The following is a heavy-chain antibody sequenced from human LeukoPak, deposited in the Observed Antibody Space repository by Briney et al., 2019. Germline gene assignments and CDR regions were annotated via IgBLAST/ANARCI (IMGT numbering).Heavy chain of an antibody. Sequence: PGGSLRLSCAASGFTFPSYAMSWVRQAPGKGLAWVSALSGSGPTTFYADSVKGRFTISRDNSKDTLFLQMSSLRAEDTAVYYCAKGRKDSSWFAVDYWGQGTLVTVSS. D-gene: IGHD6-13*01. J-gene: IGHJ4*02. CDR1: GFTFPSYA. V-gene: IGHV3-23*01. CDR2: LSGSGPTT. CDR3: AKGRKDSSWFAVDY.